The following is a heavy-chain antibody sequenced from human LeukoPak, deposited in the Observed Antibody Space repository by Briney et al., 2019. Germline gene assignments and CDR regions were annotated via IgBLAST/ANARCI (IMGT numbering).Heavy chain of an antibody. J-gene: IGHJ4*02. V-gene: IGHV3-23*01. CDR2: ISRSGGST. D-gene: IGHD4-17*01. Sequence: GGSLRLSCTASGFTFSSQVMSWVRQAPGKGLEWVSTISRSGGSTYYADSVKGRFTISRDNSKNTLYLQLNSLRAEDTTVYYCAKERFGDYGDFDFWGQGTLVTVSS. CDR3: AKERFGDYGDFDF. CDR1: GFTFSSQV.